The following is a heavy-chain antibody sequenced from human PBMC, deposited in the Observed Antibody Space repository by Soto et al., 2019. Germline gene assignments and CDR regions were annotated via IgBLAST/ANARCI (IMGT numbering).Heavy chain of an antibody. J-gene: IGHJ4*02. D-gene: IGHD5-18*01. Sequence: QVQLVQSGAEVKKPGSSVKVSCKASGGTFSSYAISWVRQAPGQGLEWMGGIIPIFGPANYAQEFQGRVTITADESRSPADMELSSLRSEDTAVYYCAGYRDGSNGGDYWGQGTLVTVSS. CDR1: GGTFSSYA. V-gene: IGHV1-69*01. CDR3: AGYRDGSNGGDY. CDR2: IIPIFGPA.